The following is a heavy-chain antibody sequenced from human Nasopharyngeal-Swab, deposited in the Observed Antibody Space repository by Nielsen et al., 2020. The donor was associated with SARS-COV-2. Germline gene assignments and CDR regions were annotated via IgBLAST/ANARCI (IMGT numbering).Heavy chain of an antibody. Sequence: ASVKVSCKVSGYTLTELSMHWVRQAPGKGLEWMGGFDPEDGETIYAQKFQGRVTMTEDTSTDTAYMELSSLRSEDMAVYYCATLAYDFWSGQTLLRGWFDPWGQGTLVTVSS. V-gene: IGHV1-24*01. D-gene: IGHD3-3*01. CDR1: GYTLTELS. J-gene: IGHJ5*02. CDR2: FDPEDGET. CDR3: ATLAYDFWSGQTLLRGWFDP.